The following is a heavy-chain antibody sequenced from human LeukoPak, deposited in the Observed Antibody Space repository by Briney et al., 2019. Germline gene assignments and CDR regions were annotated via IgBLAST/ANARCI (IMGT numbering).Heavy chain of an antibody. CDR2: IYYSGST. J-gene: IGHJ6*02. CDR1: GGSISSYY. V-gene: IGHV4-59*01. Sequence: PSETLSLTCTVSGGSISSYYWSWIRQPPGKGLEWIGYIYYSGSTNYNPSLKSRVTISVDTSKNQFSLKLSSVTAADTAVYYCARGIVAAGTLYYGMDVWGQGTTVTVSS. D-gene: IGHD6-13*01. CDR3: ARGIVAAGTLYYGMDV.